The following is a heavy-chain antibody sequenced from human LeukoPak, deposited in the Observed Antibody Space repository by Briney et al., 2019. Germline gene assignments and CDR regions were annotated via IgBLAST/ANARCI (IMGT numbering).Heavy chain of an antibody. D-gene: IGHD6-13*01. J-gene: IGHJ5*02. CDR3: GRTTAGSGNWFGP. CDR1: GFTFSSFD. V-gene: IGHV3-13*01. CDR2: IAIAGDT. Sequence: GGSLRLSCAASGFTFSSFDMHWVRQATGKGLEWVSGIAIAGDTYYPASVKGRFTISRENAKNSLYLQMNSLRAEDTAVYYCGRTTAGSGNWFGPWGQGTLVTVSP.